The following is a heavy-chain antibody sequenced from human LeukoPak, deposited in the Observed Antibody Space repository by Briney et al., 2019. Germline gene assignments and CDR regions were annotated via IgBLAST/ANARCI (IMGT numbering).Heavy chain of an antibody. CDR1: GVSINTCCYY. V-gene: IGHV4-61*01. Sequence: SETLSLTCDVSGVSINTCCYYWTWIRQPPGKGLEWIGYKYYSGSTRYNSSLRSRLTISLDSSKNQFSLRLTSVTAADTAVYYCARGRSYGLDFDSWGPGTLVIVSS. J-gene: IGHJ4*02. D-gene: IGHD5-18*01. CDR3: ARGRSYGLDFDS. CDR2: KYYSGST.